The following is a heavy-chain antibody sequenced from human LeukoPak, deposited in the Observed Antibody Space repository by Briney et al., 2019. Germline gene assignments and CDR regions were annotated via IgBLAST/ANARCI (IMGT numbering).Heavy chain of an antibody. CDR2: ISAYNGNT. D-gene: IGHD2-15*01. J-gene: IGHJ4*02. CDR3: ARGGYCSGGSCFGYFDY. Sequence: ASVKVSCKASGYTFTGYYMHWVRQAPGQGLEWMGWISAYNGNTNYAQKLQGRVTMTTDTSTSTAYMELRSLRSDDTAVYYCARGGYCSGGSCFGYFDYWGQGTLVTVSS. V-gene: IGHV1-18*04. CDR1: GYTFTGYY.